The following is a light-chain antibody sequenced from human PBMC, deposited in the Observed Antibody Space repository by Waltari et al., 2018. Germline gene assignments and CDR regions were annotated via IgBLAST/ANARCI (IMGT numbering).Light chain of an antibody. J-gene: IGKJ1*01. CDR3: LQDYNYPWT. Sequence: DIQMTQSPSSLSASVGDRVTITCRASQSISSHLNWYQQKPGKAPKFLIYAASSVQSGDPSRFSGSGSGADFTLTISSLQPEDFATYYCLQDYNYPWTFGQGTKVEIK. CDR2: AAS. V-gene: IGKV1-39*01. CDR1: QSISSH.